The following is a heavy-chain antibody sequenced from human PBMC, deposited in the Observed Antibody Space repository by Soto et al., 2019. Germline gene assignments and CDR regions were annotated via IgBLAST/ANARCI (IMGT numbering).Heavy chain of an antibody. CDR2: ISFEGNTQ. D-gene: IGHD2-2*02. V-gene: IGHV3-30*05. CDR3: GIGAEHPLVYRDYFYGMND. CDR1: GFTLSRYG. J-gene: IGHJ6*01. Sequence: QVQLVESGGGVVQPGRSLRLSCAASGFTLSRYGMHWVRQAPGKGLEWVAVISFEGNTQYYADSVNGRFTISRDNSKDTMSLQIPSLRTEETAVYYCGIGAEHPLVYRDYFYGMNDWGEVNTVSVSS.